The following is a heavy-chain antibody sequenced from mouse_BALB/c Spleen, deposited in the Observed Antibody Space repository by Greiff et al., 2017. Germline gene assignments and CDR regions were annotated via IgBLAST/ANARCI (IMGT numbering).Heavy chain of an antibody. J-gene: IGHJ4*01. Sequence: VQLQQSGAELVRPGTSVKVSCKASGYAFTNYLIEWVKQRPGQGLEWIGVINPGSGGTNYNEKFKGKATLTADKSSSTAYMQLSSLTSDDSAVYFCARQTGEGDLDYWGQGTSVTVSS. D-gene: IGHD4-1*01. V-gene: IGHV1-54*01. CDR2: INPGSGGT. CDR3: ARQTGEGDLDY. CDR1: GYAFTNYL.